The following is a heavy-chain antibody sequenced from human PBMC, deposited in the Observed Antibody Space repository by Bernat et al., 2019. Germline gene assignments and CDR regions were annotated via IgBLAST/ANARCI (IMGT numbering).Heavy chain of an antibody. CDR1: GGSISNYY. Sequence: QVQLQESGPGLVKPSETLSLTCTVSGGSISNYYWSWLRQPPGKGLEWIGNIYYTGSTNYNPSLKSRVTISVDTSKNQLSLKLSSVTAADTAVYYCTRDQRDMDPGSGYFYWGQGTLVTVSS. D-gene: IGHD3-22*01. V-gene: IGHV4-59*01. CDR2: IYYTGST. J-gene: IGHJ4*02. CDR3: TRDQRDMDPGSGYFY.